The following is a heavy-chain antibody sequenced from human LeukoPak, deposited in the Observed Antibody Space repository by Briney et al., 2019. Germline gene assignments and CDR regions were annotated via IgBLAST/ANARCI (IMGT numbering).Heavy chain of an antibody. CDR2: IRYDGSNK. V-gene: IGHV3-30*02. CDR3: AKEPMVRGVTDYYYMDV. CDR1: GFTFSSYG. Sequence: GGSLRLSCAASGFTFSSYGMHWVRQAPGKGLEWVAFIRYDGSNKYYADSVKGRFTISRDNSKNTLYLQMNSLRAEDTAVYYCAKEPMVRGVTDYYYMDVWGKGTTATVSS. D-gene: IGHD3-10*01. J-gene: IGHJ6*03.